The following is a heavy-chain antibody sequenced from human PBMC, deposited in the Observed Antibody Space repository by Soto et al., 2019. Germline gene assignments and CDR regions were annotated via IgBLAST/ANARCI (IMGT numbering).Heavy chain of an antibody. Sequence: SVKVSCKASGFTFTSSAVQWVRQARGQRFEWIGWIVVGSGNTNYAQKFQERVTITRDMSTSTAYMELSSLRSEDTAVYYCAAAQYTRELRIAFDIWGQGTMVTVSS. V-gene: IGHV1-58*01. D-gene: IGHD1-26*01. J-gene: IGHJ3*02. CDR1: GFTFTSSA. CDR3: AAAQYTRELRIAFDI. CDR2: IVVGSGNT.